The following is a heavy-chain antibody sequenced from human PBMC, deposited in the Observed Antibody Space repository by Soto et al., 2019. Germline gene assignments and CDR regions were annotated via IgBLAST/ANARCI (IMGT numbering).Heavy chain of an antibody. CDR3: ARHVAGYSSGLDY. Sequence: QLQLQESGPGLVKPSETLSLTCTVSGGSISSSSYYWGWIRQPPGKGLEWIGSIYYSGSTYYNPSLKSRDPIPVDTSKNQFPLEQSSVTAADTAGDYCARHVAGYSSGLDYWGQGTLVTVSS. CDR2: IYYSGST. V-gene: IGHV4-39*01. CDR1: GGSISSSSYY. D-gene: IGHD6-19*01. J-gene: IGHJ4*02.